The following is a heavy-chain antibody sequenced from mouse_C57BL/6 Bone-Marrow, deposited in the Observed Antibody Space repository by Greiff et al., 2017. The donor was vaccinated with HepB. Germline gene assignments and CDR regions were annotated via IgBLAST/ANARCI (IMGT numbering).Heavy chain of an antibody. CDR3: ARSVGWLLRWFAY. J-gene: IGHJ3*01. V-gene: IGHV14-2*01. D-gene: IGHD2-3*01. Sequence: VHVKQSGAELVKPGASVKLSCTASGFNIKDYYMHWVKQRTEQGLEWIGRIDPEDGETKYAPKFQGKATITADTSSNTAYLQLSSLTSEDTAVYYCARSVGWLLRWFAYWGQGTLVTVSA. CDR1: GFNIKDYY. CDR2: IDPEDGET.